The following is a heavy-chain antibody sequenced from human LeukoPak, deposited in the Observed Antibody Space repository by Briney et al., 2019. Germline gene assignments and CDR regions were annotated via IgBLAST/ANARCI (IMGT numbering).Heavy chain of an antibody. V-gene: IGHV4-39*07. CDR2: IYYSGNT. CDR3: ARVGVFGYCTRDSCHSPLDY. CDR1: GGSIAGSSNY. J-gene: IGHJ4*02. Sequence: SETLSLTCTVSGGSIAGSSNYWVWIRQPPGKGLEWIGNIYYSGNTYYNPSLKSRVTISVDTSKNQFSLNLASVTAADTAVYYCARVGVFGYCTRDSCHSPLDYWGQGTLVTVSS. D-gene: IGHD2-15*01.